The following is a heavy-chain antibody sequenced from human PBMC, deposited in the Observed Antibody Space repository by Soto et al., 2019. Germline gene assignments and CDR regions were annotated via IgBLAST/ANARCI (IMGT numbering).Heavy chain of an antibody. V-gene: IGHV3-48*03. CDR2: ISTSGSTI. CDR1: GFIFSNYE. CDR3: AREICSGSRCYDTFDL. Sequence: EAQLVESGGGLVQPGGSLRLSCAASGFIFSNYEMDWVRQAPGKGLEWIAYISTSGSTILYADSVKGRFTISRDDAGRSLYLQMDSLRAEDTAVYYCAREICSGSRCYDTFDLWGQGTLVTVSS. D-gene: IGHD2-2*01. J-gene: IGHJ4*02.